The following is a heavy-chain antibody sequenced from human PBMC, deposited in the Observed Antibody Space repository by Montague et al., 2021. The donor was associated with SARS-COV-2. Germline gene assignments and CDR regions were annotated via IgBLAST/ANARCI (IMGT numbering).Heavy chain of an antibody. V-gene: IGHV4-61*02. D-gene: IGHD6-13*01. CDR3: ARAHSGSWAHLDN. CDR2: IYTTATT. CDR1: GGSISSGSYT. Sequence: TLSLTCTVSGGSISSGSYTWSCIRQPAGKGLVWIGRIYTTATTDYSFSLKSRVTISVDTSKNQFSLKLTSVTAADTAVYYCARAHSGSWAHLDNWGQGSLVTVSS. J-gene: IGHJ4*02.